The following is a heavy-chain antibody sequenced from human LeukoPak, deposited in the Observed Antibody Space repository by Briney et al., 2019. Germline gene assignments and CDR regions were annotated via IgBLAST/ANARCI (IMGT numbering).Heavy chain of an antibody. CDR2: IDSDRSKT. V-gene: IGHV3-74*03. CDR1: GFTFSTYW. CDR3: ARDLLN. Sequence: AGGSLRLSCAASGFTFSTYWMHWVRQAPGKGLVWVSRIDSDRSKTSYAESAKGRFTISRDNTKNTLYLQMDSLRAEDTAIYYCARDLLNWGQGTLVTVSA. J-gene: IGHJ4*02.